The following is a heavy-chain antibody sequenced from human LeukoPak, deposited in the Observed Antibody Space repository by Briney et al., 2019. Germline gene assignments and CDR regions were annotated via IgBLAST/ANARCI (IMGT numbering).Heavy chain of an antibody. CDR2: IKQDGSEK. V-gene: IGHV3-7*01. Sequence: GGSLRLSCAASGFTFSSYWMSWVRQAPGKGLEWVANIKQDGSEKYYVDSVKGRFTISRDNAKNSLYLQMNSLRAEDTAVYYCARSKGSRQYDFWSGYYTKYYYDGMDVWGQGTTVTVSS. CDR1: GFTFSSYW. J-gene: IGHJ6*02. D-gene: IGHD3-3*01. CDR3: ARSKGSRQYDFWSGYYTKYYYDGMDV.